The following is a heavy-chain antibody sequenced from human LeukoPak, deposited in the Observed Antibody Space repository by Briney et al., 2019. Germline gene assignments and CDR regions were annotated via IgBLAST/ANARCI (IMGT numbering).Heavy chain of an antibody. Sequence: GGSLRLSCAASGFTFNNAWMDWVRQAPGKGLEWVGRIKSKTDGGTTDYAAPVKGRFTISRDDSENTLYLQMSSLKTEDTAVYYCITVVEAFGIPGYYYGMDVWGQGTTVTVSS. CDR2: IKSKTDGGTT. V-gene: IGHV3-15*01. J-gene: IGHJ6*02. D-gene: IGHD1-14*01. CDR1: GFTFNNAW. CDR3: ITVVEAFGIPGYYYGMDV.